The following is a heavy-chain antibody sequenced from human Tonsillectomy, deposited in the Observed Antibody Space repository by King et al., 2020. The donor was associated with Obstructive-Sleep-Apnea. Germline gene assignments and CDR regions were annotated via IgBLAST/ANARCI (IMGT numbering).Heavy chain of an antibody. D-gene: IGHD3-9*01. CDR1: GYTFTSYG. Sequence: QLVQSGAEVKKPGASVKVSCKASGYTFTSYGISWVRQAPGQGLEWMGWISAYKGNTNYAQKLQGRVTMTTDTSTSTAYMALRSLRSDETAVYYCARVGASDGRLRYLIYWGQGTLVTVSS. J-gene: IGHJ4*02. CDR3: ARVGASDGRLRYLIY. CDR2: ISAYKGNT. V-gene: IGHV1-18*01.